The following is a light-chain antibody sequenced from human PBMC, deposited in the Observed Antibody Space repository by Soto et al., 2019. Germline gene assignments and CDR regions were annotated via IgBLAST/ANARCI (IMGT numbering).Light chain of an antibody. CDR2: KAS. J-gene: IGKJ4*01. Sequence: DIQMPQSPSTLSASVGDSVTITCRASQSISPWLAWYQQKPGKAPTLLIYKASSLEGGVPSRFSGSGSGTDFNITISSLQPDDFATYYCQEYNPYPLTFGGGTTVEIK. CDR1: QSISPW. V-gene: IGKV1-5*03. CDR3: QEYNPYPLT.